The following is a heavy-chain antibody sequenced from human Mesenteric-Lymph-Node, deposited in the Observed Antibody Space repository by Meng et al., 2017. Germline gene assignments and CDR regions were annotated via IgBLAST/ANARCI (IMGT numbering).Heavy chain of an antibody. J-gene: IGHJ4*02. D-gene: IGHD3-10*01. CDR2: INHSGST. CDR1: GGSFSGYY. CDR3: ARGLWFRY. Sequence: LRLSCAVYGGSFSGYYWSWIRQPPGKGLEWIGEINHSGSTNYNPSLKSRVTISVDTSKNQFSLKLSSVTAADTAVYYCARGLWFRYWGQGTLVTVSS. V-gene: IGHV4-34*01.